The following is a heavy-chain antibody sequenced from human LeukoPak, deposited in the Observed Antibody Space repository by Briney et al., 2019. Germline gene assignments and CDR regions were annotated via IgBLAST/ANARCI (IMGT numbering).Heavy chain of an antibody. J-gene: IGHJ5*02. CDR2: IIPIFGTA. Sequence: SVKVSCKASGGTFSSYAISWVRQAPGQGLEWMGGIIPIFGTANYAQKFQGRVTITADESTSTAYMELSSLRSGDTAVYYCARDPPPYSSSWYWFDPWGQGTLVTVSS. CDR3: ARDPPPYSSSWYWFDP. CDR1: GGTFSSYA. D-gene: IGHD6-13*01. V-gene: IGHV1-69*01.